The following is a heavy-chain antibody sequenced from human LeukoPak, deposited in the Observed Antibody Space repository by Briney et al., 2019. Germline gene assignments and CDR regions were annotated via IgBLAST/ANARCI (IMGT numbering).Heavy chain of an antibody. Sequence: SVKVSCKASGGTFSSYAISWVRQAPGQGLEWMGGIIPIFGTANYAQKFQGRVTITADESTSTAYMELSNLNSDDTAVYYCARGSTSRETNWLDPWGQGTLVTVSS. CDR2: IIPIFGTA. J-gene: IGHJ5*02. CDR3: ARGSTSRETNWLDP. D-gene: IGHD2/OR15-2a*01. CDR1: GGTFSSYA. V-gene: IGHV1-69*13.